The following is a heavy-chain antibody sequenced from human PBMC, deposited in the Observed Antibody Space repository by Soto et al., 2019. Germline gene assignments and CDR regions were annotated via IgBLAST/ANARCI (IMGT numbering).Heavy chain of an antibody. CDR2: IYPDDSDT. Sequence: PGESLNISCKASGYSFTTYWIGWVRQMPGKGLEWMGIIYPDDSDTRYSPSFQGQVTISADKSISTAYLQWSSLKASDSAMFYCARKDIAGNSVDFWGQGTLVTVSS. J-gene: IGHJ4*02. D-gene: IGHD6-13*01. V-gene: IGHV5-51*01. CDR1: GYSFTTYW. CDR3: ARKDIAGNSVDF.